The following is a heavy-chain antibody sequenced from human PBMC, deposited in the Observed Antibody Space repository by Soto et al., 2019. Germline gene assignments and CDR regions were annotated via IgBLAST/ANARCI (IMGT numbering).Heavy chain of an antibody. CDR1: GGSISSGDYY. D-gene: IGHD3-3*01. CDR2: IYYSGST. J-gene: IGHJ4*02. CDR3: ARDWSGYYYFDY. V-gene: IGHV4-30-4*01. Sequence: PSETLSLTCTVSGGSISSGDYYWSWIRQPPGKGLEWIGYIYYSGSTYYNPSLKSRVTISVDTSKKQFSLKLSSVTAADTAVYYCARDWSGYYYFDYWGQGTLFTVSS.